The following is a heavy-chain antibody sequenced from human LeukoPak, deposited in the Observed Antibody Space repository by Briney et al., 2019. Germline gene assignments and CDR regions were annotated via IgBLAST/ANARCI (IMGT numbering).Heavy chain of an antibody. Sequence: GESLKISCKGSGYSFTSYWIGWVRQMPGKGLEWMGIIYPGDSDTRYSPSFQGQVTISADKSISTAYLQWSSLKASDTAMYYCARNNDFWSGYNAPYDYWGQGTLVTVSS. D-gene: IGHD3-3*01. V-gene: IGHV5-51*01. CDR3: ARNNDFWSGYNAPYDY. J-gene: IGHJ4*02. CDR1: GYSFTSYW. CDR2: IYPGDSDT.